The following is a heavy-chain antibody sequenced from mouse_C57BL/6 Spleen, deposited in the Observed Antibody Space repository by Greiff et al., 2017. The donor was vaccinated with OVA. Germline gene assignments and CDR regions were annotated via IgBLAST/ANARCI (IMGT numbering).Heavy chain of an antibody. D-gene: IGHD2-3*01. CDR3: ARDRADGYFYAMDY. V-gene: IGHV5-4*01. CDR1: GFTFSSYA. J-gene: IGHJ4*01. Sequence: DVKLVESGGGLVKPGGSLKLSCAASGFTFSSYAMSWVRQTPEKRLEWVATISDGGSYTYYPDNVKGRFTISRDNAKNNLYLQMSHLKSEDTAMYYCARDRADGYFYAMDYWGQGTSVTVSS. CDR2: ISDGGSYT.